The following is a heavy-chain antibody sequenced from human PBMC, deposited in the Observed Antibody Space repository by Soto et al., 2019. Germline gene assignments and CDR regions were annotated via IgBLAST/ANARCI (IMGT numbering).Heavy chain of an antibody. Sequence: RASVKVSCKASGGTFSSYAISWVRQAPGQGLEWMGGIIPIFGTANYAQKFQGRVTITADESTSTAYMELSSLRSEDTAVYYCARPVGLYRFDPWGQGTLVTVSS. D-gene: IGHD2-8*01. CDR2: IIPIFGTA. CDR3: ARPVGLYRFDP. J-gene: IGHJ5*02. V-gene: IGHV1-69*13. CDR1: GGTFSSYA.